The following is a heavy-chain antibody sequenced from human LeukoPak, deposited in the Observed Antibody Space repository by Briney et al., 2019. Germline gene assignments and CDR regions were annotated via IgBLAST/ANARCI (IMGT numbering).Heavy chain of an antibody. CDR3: ARRSYATYYDILTGYFTDYYYYMDV. V-gene: IGHV1-8*03. Sequence: ASVKVSCKASGYTFTSYDINWVRQATGQGGEWRGWMNPNRGNTGYAQKLQGRVTITRNTSISTAYMELSSLRSEDTAVYYCARRSYATYYDILTGYFTDYYYYMDVWGKGTTVTVSS. J-gene: IGHJ6*03. D-gene: IGHD3-9*01. CDR2: MNPNRGNT. CDR1: GYTFTSYD.